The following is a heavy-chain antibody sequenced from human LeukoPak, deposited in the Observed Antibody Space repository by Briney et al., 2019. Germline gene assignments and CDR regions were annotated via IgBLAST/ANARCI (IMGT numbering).Heavy chain of an antibody. Sequence: ASVKVSCKASGYTFTGYYMHWVRQAPGQGLEWMGWINPNSGGTNYAQKFQGRVTMTRDTSISTVYMELSRLRSDDTAVYYCARDLSGYCSGGSCYSESWGQGTLVTVSS. V-gene: IGHV1-2*02. CDR2: INPNSGGT. CDR3: ARDLSGYCSGGSCYSES. CDR1: GYTFTGYY. D-gene: IGHD2-15*01. J-gene: IGHJ4*02.